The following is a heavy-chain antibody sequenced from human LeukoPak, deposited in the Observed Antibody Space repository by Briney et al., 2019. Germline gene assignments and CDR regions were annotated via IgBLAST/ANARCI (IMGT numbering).Heavy chain of an antibody. Sequence: PGGSLRLSCAASGFTFSSYAMSWVRQAPGKGLEWVSAISGGGGTIYYADSVKGRFTISRDNSNNTLYLQMNSLKTEDTAVYYCTTDQYSGSYERAFDIWGQGTMVTVSS. D-gene: IGHD1-26*01. V-gene: IGHV3-23*01. J-gene: IGHJ3*02. CDR1: GFTFSSYA. CDR2: ISGGGGTI. CDR3: TTDQYSGSYERAFDI.